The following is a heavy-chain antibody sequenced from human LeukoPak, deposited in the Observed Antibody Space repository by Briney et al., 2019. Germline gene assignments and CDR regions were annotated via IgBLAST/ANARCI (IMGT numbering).Heavy chain of an antibody. CDR3: ARTQPHYDFWSGHYLYYGMDV. CDR2: IIPIFGTA. Sequence: ASVEVSCKASGGTFSSYAISWVRQAPGQGLEWMGGIIPIFGTANYAQKFQGRVTITADESTSTAYMELSSLRSEDTAVYYCARTQPHYDFWSGHYLYYGMDVWGQGTTVTVSS. V-gene: IGHV1-69*13. J-gene: IGHJ6*02. CDR1: GGTFSSYA. D-gene: IGHD3-3*01.